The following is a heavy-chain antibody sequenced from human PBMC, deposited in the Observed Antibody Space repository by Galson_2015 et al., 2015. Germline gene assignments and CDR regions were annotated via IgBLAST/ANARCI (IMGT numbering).Heavy chain of an antibody. CDR1: GGSISSYY. D-gene: IGHD4-23*01. CDR2: IYYSGST. Sequence: LSLTCTVSGGSISSYYWSWIRQPPGKGLEWIGYIYYSGSTNYNPSLKSRVTISVDTSKNQFSLKLSSVTAADTAVYYCARDSHYGGNSVGAFEIWGQGTMVTVSS. CDR3: ARDSHYGGNSVGAFEI. V-gene: IGHV4-59*01. J-gene: IGHJ3*02.